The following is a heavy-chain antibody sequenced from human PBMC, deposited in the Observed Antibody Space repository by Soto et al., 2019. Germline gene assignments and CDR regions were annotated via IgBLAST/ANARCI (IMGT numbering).Heavy chain of an antibody. CDR1: GYTFTSYG. V-gene: IGHV1-18*01. D-gene: IGHD3-3*01. J-gene: IGHJ5*02. CDR3: AIDPNGVVIIPTDNWFDP. Sequence: ASVKVSCKASGYTFTSYGISWVRQAPGQGLEWMGWVSAYNGNTNYAQKLQGRVTMTTDTSTSTAYMELRSLRSDDTAVYYCAIDPNGVVIIPTDNWFDPWGQGTLVTVSS. CDR2: VSAYNGNT.